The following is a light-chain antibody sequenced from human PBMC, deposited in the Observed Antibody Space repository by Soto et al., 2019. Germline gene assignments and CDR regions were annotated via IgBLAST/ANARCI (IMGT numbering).Light chain of an antibody. CDR3: CSSAPESTYV. Sequence: QSVLAHPGSVCWSPGHAITISCTGTSSDVGAYNSVSWYQQHPHRAPQVIIYKGTQRPSGVSNRFSGSTSGNAASLTISALQTDEEAEYFCCSSAPESTYVCGTGTK. V-gene: IGLV2-23*01. J-gene: IGLJ1*01. CDR1: SSDVGAYNS. CDR2: KGT.